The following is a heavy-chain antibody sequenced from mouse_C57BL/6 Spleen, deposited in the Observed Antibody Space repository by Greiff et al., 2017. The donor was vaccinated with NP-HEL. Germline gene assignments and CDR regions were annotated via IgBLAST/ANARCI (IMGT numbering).Heavy chain of an antibody. Sequence: QVTLKECGPGILQPSQTLSLTCSFSGFSLSTFGMGVGWIRQPSGKGLEWLAHIWWDDDKYYNPALKSRLTISKDTSKNQVFLKIANVDTADTATYYCARMRSGTYGYYFDYWGQGTTLTVSS. D-gene: IGHD4-1*01. CDR3: ARMRSGTYGYYFDY. CDR1: GFSLSTFGMG. J-gene: IGHJ2*01. V-gene: IGHV8-8*01. CDR2: IWWDDDK.